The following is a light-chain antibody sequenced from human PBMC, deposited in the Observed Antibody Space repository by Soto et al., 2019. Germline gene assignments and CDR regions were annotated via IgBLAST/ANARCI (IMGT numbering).Light chain of an antibody. CDR1: QGISSY. V-gene: IGKV1-8*01. Sequence: AIQLTQSPSSLSASVGDRVTITCRASQGISSYLAWYQQKPGKAPKLLIYAASTLQSGVPSRFSGSGSGTDFTLTISCLQSEDFATYYCQQYYSYPRLTFGGGTKVDI. J-gene: IGKJ4*01. CDR3: QQYYSYPRLT. CDR2: AAS.